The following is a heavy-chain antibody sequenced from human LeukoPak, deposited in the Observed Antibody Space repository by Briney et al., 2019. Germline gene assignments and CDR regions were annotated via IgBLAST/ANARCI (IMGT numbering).Heavy chain of an antibody. CDR3: ARAGGFFSPFGY. CDR2: IYYSGST. CDR1: GGSISSYY. Sequence: ASETLSLTCTVSGGSISSYYWSWIRQPPGKGLEWIGYIYYSGSTYYNPSLKSRVTISVDTSKNQFSLKLSSVTAADTAVYYCARAGGFFSPFGYWGQGTLVTVSS. V-gene: IGHV4-59*12. J-gene: IGHJ4*02. D-gene: IGHD3-3*01.